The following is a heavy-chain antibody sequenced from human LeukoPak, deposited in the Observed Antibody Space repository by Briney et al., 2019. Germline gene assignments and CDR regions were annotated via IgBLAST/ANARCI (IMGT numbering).Heavy chain of an antibody. Sequence: ASVTVSCKASGYTFTGYYMHWVRQAPGQGREWMGWINPNSGGTNYAQKFQGRVTMTRDTSISTAYMELSRLRSDDTAVYYCARGYIAAAGHFFDYWGQGTLVTVSS. V-gene: IGHV1-2*02. CDR2: INPNSGGT. CDR1: GYTFTGYY. J-gene: IGHJ4*02. CDR3: ARGYIAAAGHFFDY. D-gene: IGHD6-13*01.